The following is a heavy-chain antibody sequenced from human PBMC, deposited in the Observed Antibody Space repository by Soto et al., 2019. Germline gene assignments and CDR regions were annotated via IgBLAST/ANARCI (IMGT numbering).Heavy chain of an antibody. J-gene: IGHJ4*02. CDR1: GFSISSAR. Sequence: EVQLVESGGGLVKPGGSLRLSCAASGFSISSARMNWVRQAPGKGLEWVGRIKTKTQGETTDYPAPVKGRFTISRDDSKNTLYLQMNSLKMEDTAVYYCTTGRVEGYWGQGTLVTVSS. CDR3: TTGRVEGY. V-gene: IGHV3-15*07. CDR2: IKTKTQGETT.